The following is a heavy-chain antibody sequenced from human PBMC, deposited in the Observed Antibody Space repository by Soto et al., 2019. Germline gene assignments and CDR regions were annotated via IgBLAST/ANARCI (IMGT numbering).Heavy chain of an antibody. J-gene: IGHJ3*02. CDR2: IIPIFGTA. CDR1: GGTFSSYA. CDR3: ARGLGATDAFDI. V-gene: IGHV1-69*05. D-gene: IGHD1-26*01. Sequence: SVKVSCKASGGTFSSYAISWVRQAPGQGLEWMGGIIPIFGTANYAQKFQGRVTITRDTSASTAYMELSSLRSEDTAVYYCARGLGATDAFDIWGQGTMVTVSS.